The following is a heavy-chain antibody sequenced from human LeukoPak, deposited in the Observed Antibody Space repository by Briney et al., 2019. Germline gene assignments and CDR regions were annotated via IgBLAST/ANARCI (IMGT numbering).Heavy chain of an antibody. Sequence: PSETLSLTCAVSGGSFSGYYWSWVRQPPGKGLEWIGEINYSGSTNYNPSLKSRVTMSLDTSKNQFSLKLSSVTAADTAVYYCAAAIRYYYDMDVWGQGTTVAVFS. J-gene: IGHJ6*02. CDR1: GGSFSGYY. D-gene: IGHD2-2*02. CDR3: AAAIRYYYDMDV. CDR2: INYSGST. V-gene: IGHV4-34*01.